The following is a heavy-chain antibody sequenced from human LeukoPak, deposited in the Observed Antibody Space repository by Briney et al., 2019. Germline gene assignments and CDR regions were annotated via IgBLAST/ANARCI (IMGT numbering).Heavy chain of an antibody. D-gene: IGHD2-15*01. CDR3: ARMVAAQGYFDY. CDR1: GGSISSSSYY. Sequence: PSETLSLTCTVSGGSISSSSYYWGWIRQPPGKGLEWIGGIYYSGSTYYNPSLKSRVTISVDTSKNQFSLKLSSVTAADTAVYYCARMVAAQGYFDYWGQGTLVTVSS. V-gene: IGHV4-39*01. CDR2: IYYSGST. J-gene: IGHJ4*02.